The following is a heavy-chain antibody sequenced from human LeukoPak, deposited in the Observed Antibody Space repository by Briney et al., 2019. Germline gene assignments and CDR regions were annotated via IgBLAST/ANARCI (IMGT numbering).Heavy chain of an antibody. J-gene: IGHJ4*02. Sequence: ASVKVSCKVSGYTLTELSIHWVRQAPGKGLEWMGGFDPEDGETIYAQKFQGRVTMTEDTSTDTAYMELSSLRSEDTAVYYCATDSYRCSGGSCYYVFDYWGQGTLVTVSS. CDR2: FDPEDGET. V-gene: IGHV1-24*01. CDR3: ATDSYRCSGGSCYYVFDY. D-gene: IGHD2-15*01. CDR1: GYTLTELS.